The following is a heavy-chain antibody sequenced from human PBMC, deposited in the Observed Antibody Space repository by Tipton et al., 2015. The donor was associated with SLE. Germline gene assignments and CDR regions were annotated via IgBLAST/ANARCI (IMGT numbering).Heavy chain of an antibody. D-gene: IGHD6-13*01. CDR2: IYHSGST. V-gene: IGHV4-38-2*02. Sequence: TLSLTCAVSGYSISSGYYWGWIRQPPGKGLEWIGSIYHSGSTYYNPSLKSRVTISVDTSKNQFSLKLSSVTAADTAVYYCARDRAAAGPKVDYWGQGTLVTVSS. J-gene: IGHJ4*02. CDR1: GYSISSGYY. CDR3: ARDRAAAGPKVDY.